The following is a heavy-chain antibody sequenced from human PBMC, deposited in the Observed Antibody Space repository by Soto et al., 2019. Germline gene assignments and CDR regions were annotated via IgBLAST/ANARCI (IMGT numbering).Heavy chain of an antibody. Sequence: GGSLRLSCAASGFTFSSYEMNWVRQAPGKGLEWVSYISSSGSTIYYADSVKGRFTISRDNAKNSLYLQMNSLRAEDTAVYYCARDGMTIFGVVYYYYGMDVWGQGTTVTVSS. D-gene: IGHD3-3*01. CDR2: ISSSGSTI. J-gene: IGHJ6*02. CDR3: ARDGMTIFGVVYYYYGMDV. V-gene: IGHV3-48*03. CDR1: GFTFSSYE.